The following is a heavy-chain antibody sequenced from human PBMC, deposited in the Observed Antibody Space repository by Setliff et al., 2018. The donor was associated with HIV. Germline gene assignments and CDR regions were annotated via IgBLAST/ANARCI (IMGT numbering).Heavy chain of an antibody. CDR1: GYMFSGFH. V-gene: IGHV1-2*06. J-gene: IGHJ1*01. Sequence: VKVSCKASGYMFSGFHMHWVRQAAGQGLEWMGRINPNSGGTNYAQKFQGRVTMTRDTSISTAYMELSRLRSDDTAVYYCARDWAEDYYGSGSFQYWGQGTLVTVSS. CDR3: ARDWAEDYYGSGSFQY. CDR2: INPNSGGT. D-gene: IGHD3-10*01.